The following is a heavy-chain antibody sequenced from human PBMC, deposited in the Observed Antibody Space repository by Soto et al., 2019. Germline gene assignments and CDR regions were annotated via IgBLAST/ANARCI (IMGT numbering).Heavy chain of an antibody. Sequence: SETLSLTCSVSGGSISGSYWSWIRQSPGKGLEWLGYVFYTGSTNYSPSLRSRVSISVDTSKNEFSLRLSSVTAADTAVYFCARSVAVPGAHIDYWGQGTQATVSS. CDR2: VFYTGST. D-gene: IGHD6-19*01. J-gene: IGHJ4*02. V-gene: IGHV4-59*01. CDR3: ARSVAVPGAHIDY. CDR1: GGSISGSY.